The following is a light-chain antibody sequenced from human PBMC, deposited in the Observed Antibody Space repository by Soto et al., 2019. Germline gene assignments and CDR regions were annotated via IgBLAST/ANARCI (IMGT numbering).Light chain of an antibody. Sequence: DIVMTQSPESLAVSLGERATINCKSSQSVFYSSNNKNYLTWYQQKPGQPPKLLIYWASTRESGVPDRFSGSGSETDVTLTISGLQAEDVSVYYCQQYYSLPLTFDGGTKVAIK. CDR2: WAS. V-gene: IGKV4-1*01. CDR1: QSVFYSSNNKNY. J-gene: IGKJ4*01. CDR3: QQYYSLPLT.